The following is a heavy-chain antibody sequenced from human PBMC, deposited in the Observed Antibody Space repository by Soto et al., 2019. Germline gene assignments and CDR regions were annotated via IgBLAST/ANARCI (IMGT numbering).Heavy chain of an antibody. D-gene: IGHD5-12*01. CDR2: IIPIFGTA. V-gene: IGHV1-69*12. CDR3: ARPETEDGYNLARQLDV. J-gene: IGHJ6*02. CDR1: GGTFSSYA. Sequence: QVQLVQSGAEVKKPGSSVKVSCKASGGTFSSYAISWVRQAPGQGLEWMGGIIPIFGTANYAQKFQGRVTITADESTSTAYMEMSSLRSEDKAGYYCARPETEDGYNLARQLDVWGQGTTVTVSS.